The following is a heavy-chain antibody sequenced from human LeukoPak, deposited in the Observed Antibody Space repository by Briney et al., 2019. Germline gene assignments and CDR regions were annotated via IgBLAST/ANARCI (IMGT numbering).Heavy chain of an antibody. Sequence: PGGSLRLSCAASGFTFSSYEMNWVRQAPGKGLEWVSYISSSGSTIYYADSVKGRFTISRDDAKNSLYLQMNSLRAEDTAVYYCARDRRVMGSPFDYWGQGTLVTVSS. CDR1: GFTFSSYE. V-gene: IGHV3-48*03. CDR3: ARDRRVMGSPFDY. D-gene: IGHD1-26*01. J-gene: IGHJ4*02. CDR2: ISSSGSTI.